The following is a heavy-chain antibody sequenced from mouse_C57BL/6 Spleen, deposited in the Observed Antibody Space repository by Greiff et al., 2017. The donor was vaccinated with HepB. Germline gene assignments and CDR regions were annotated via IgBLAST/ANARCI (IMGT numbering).Heavy chain of an antibody. D-gene: IGHD3-3*01. J-gene: IGHJ3*01. CDR1: GYAFSSYW. V-gene: IGHV1-80*01. Sequence: QVQLQQSGAELVKPGASVKISCKASGYAFSSYWMNWVKQRPGKGLEWIGQIYTGDGDTNYNGKFKGKATLTADTSSSTAYMQLSSLTSEDSAVDFCARGGGDGAWFAYWGQGTLVTVSA. CDR3: ARGGGDGAWFAY. CDR2: IYTGDGDT.